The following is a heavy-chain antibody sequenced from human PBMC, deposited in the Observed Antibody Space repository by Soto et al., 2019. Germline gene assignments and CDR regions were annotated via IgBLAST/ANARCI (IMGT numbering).Heavy chain of an antibody. CDR3: ARDGGSGSYGLFSHY. D-gene: IGHD1-26*01. Sequence: QVQLVQSGAEVKKPGASVKVSCKASGYTFTSYGISWVRQAPGQGLEWMGWISAYNGNTNYAQKLQGRVTMTTDTSTSAAYMELRSRRADDTAVYYCARDGGSGSYGLFSHYWGQGTLVTVSS. CDR2: ISAYNGNT. CDR1: GYTFTSYG. J-gene: IGHJ4*02. V-gene: IGHV1-18*01.